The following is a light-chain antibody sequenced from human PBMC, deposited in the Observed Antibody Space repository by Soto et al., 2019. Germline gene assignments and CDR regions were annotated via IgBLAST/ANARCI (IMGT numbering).Light chain of an antibody. CDR1: QIVSSSY. V-gene: IGKV3-20*01. Sequence: EVVLTQSAGILSLSPGERATLSCRASQIVSSSYLAWYQHKPGQAPRLLIYGASNRATGIPHRFSGSGSGTDFTLTISRLEPEDFAVYYCQQYGSSPWTFGQGTKVEIK. CDR3: QQYGSSPWT. CDR2: GAS. J-gene: IGKJ1*01.